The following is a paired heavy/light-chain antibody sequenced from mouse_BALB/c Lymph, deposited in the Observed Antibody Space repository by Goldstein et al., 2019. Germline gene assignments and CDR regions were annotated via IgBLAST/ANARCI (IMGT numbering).Light chain of an antibody. CDR2: KVS. J-gene: IGKJ4*01. CDR1: QSIVHSNGNTY. V-gene: IGKV1-117*01. CDR3: FQGSHVPFT. Sequence: DVLMTQTPLSLPVSLGDQASISCRSSQSIVHSNGNTYLEWYLQKPGQSPKLLIYKVSNRFSGVPDRFSGSGSGTDFTLKISRVEAEDLGVYYCFQGSHVPFTFGSGTKLEIK.
Heavy chain of an antibody. Sequence: QVTLKESGPGILQPSQTLSLTCSFSGFSLSTSGMGVSWIRQPSGKGLEWLAHIYWDDDKRYNPSLKSRLTISKDTSRNQVFLKITSVDTADTATYYCARRDYGNLYAMDYWGQGTSVTVSS. CDR1: GFSLSTSGMG. J-gene: IGHJ4*01. CDR2: IYWDDDK. CDR3: ARRDYGNLYAMDY. V-gene: IGHV8-12*01. D-gene: IGHD2-1*01.